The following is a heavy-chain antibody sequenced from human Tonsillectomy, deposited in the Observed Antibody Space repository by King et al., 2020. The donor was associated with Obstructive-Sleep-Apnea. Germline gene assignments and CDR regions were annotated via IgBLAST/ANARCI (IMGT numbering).Heavy chain of an antibody. D-gene: IGHD6-19*01. CDR1: GFTFSSYA. Sequence: EQLVQSGGGLVQPGGSLRLSCAASGFTFSSYAMSWVRQAPGKGLEWVSTISGDGKSTYYVDSAKGRFTISRDNSKNTLYLQMNSLRAEDTAVYYCAKDRSGWTPFDYWGQGTLVTVSS. CDR2: ISGDGKST. V-gene: IGHV3-23*04. J-gene: IGHJ4*02. CDR3: AKDRSGWTPFDY.